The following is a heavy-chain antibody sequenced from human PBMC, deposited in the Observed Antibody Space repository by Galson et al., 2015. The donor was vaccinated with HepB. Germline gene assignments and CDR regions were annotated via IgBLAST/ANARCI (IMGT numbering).Heavy chain of an antibody. J-gene: IGHJ6*03. CDR2: ISSSSSYI. CDR3: ARAAYYYDSSGYYGKHYYYYMDV. CDR1: GFTFSSYS. V-gene: IGHV3-21*01. Sequence: SLRLSCAASGFTFSSYSMNWVRQAPGKGLEWVSSISSSSSYIYYADSVKGRFTISRDNAKNSLYLQMNSLRAEDTAVYYCARAAYYYDSSGYYGKHYYYYMDVWGKGTTVTVSS. D-gene: IGHD3-22*01.